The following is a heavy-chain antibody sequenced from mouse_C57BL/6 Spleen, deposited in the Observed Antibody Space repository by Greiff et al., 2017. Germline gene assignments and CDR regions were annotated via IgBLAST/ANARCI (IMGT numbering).Heavy chain of an antibody. CDR3: TRRENYNGSSYWYFDV. CDR2: IDPETGGT. J-gene: IGHJ1*03. CDR1: GYTFTDYE. D-gene: IGHD1-1*01. Sequence: VQLQQSGAELVRPGASVTLSCKASGYTFTDYEMYWVKQTPVHGLEWIGAIDPETGGTAYNQKFKGKAILTADKSSSTAYMEHRSLTSEDSAVYYCTRRENYNGSSYWYFDVWGTGTAVTVSS. V-gene: IGHV1-15*01.